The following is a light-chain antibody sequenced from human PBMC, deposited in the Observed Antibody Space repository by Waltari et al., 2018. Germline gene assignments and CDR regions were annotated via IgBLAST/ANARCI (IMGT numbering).Light chain of an antibody. CDR1: SSDLGSYNS. CDR2: DVS. J-gene: IGLJ3*02. Sequence: QSALTQPASVSGSPGQSITISCTGTSSDLGSYNSVSWYQDHPGKGPKIIIYDVSGRPSGVSARFSGSKSGNTASLTISGLQAEDEADYYCSSQSSNNVVLFGGGTKVTVL. V-gene: IGLV2-14*03. CDR3: SSQSSNNVVL.